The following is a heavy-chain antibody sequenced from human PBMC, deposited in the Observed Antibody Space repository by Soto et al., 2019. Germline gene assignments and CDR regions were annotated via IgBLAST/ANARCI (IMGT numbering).Heavy chain of an antibody. Sequence: PGESLRLSCAASGFTFSSYCMHWVRQAPGKGLEWVAVIWYDGSNKYYADSVNGRLTISRDNSKNTLYLQMNKLRAEDTAVYYCASDLYCSSTSCYTHYYYYGMDVWGQGTTVTVSS. CDR1: GFTFSSYC. D-gene: IGHD2-2*02. CDR2: IWYDGSNK. CDR3: ASDLYCSSTSCYTHYYYYGMDV. J-gene: IGHJ6*02. V-gene: IGHV3-33*01.